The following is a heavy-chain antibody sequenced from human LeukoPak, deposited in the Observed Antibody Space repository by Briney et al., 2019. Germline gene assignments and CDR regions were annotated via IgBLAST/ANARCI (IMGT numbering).Heavy chain of an antibody. CDR1: GGSISSGSYY. D-gene: IGHD3-10*01. J-gene: IGHJ6*03. CDR2: IYSSGST. V-gene: IGHV4-61*02. Sequence: SETLSLTCTVSGGSISSGSYYWRWLRQPAGQGLEWIARIYSSGSTNYNPSLKSRVTISVDTSKNQFSLKLSSVTAADTAVYYCARDRGFMVRGSRRGYDDYYYYMDVWGKGTTVTISS. CDR3: ARDRGFMVRGSRRGYDDYYYYMDV.